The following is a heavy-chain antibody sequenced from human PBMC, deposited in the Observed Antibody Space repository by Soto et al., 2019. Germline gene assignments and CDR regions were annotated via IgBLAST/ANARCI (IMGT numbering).Heavy chain of an antibody. V-gene: IGHV1-2*02. CDR2: INPNSGDT. Sequence: VKVSCKASGYTFTGYYVHWVRQAPGQGLEWMGWINPNSGDTYLAQRFQGRVTMNRDTSIGTAYMELRGLTSDDTAEYYCAKGGTIVAAGTRVYLYNAMDVWGQGTTVTVSS. J-gene: IGHJ6*02. CDR1: GYTFTGYY. D-gene: IGHD1-26*01. CDR3: AKGGTIVAAGTRVYLYNAMDV.